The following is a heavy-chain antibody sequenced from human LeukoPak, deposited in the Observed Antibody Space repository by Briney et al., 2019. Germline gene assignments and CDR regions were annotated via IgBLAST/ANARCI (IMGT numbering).Heavy chain of an antibody. CDR2: IYYSGST. CDR3: ARGGIAARPEAYWFDA. D-gene: IGHD6-6*01. V-gene: IGHV4-59*11. Sequence: SETLSLTYTVSGGSISSHYWSWLRQPPGKGLEWLGYIYYSGSTNYNPSLKSRVTISVDTSKSQFSLKLSSVTAADTAAYYCARGGIAARPEAYWFDAWGQGTLVTVSA. CDR1: GGSISSHY. J-gene: IGHJ5*02.